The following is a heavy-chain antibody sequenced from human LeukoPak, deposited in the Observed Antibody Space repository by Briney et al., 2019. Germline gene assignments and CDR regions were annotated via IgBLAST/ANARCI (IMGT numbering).Heavy chain of an antibody. CDR3: ARDRIPTYYYGMDV. V-gene: IGHV3-33*01. CDR1: GFTFSSYG. CDR2: IWYDGSNK. Sequence: PGRSLRLSCAASGFTFSSYGMHWVRQAPGKGLEWVAVIWYDGSNKYYADSVKGRFTISRDNSKNTLYLQMNSLRAEDTAAYYCARDRIPTYYYGMDVWGQGTTVTVSS. J-gene: IGHJ6*02.